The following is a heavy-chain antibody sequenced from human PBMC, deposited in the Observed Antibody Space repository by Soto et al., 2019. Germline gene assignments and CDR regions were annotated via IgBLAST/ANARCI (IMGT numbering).Heavy chain of an antibody. J-gene: IGHJ6*02. CDR2: IIPIFGTA. Sequence: QVQLVQSGAEVKKPGSSVKVSCKASGGTFSSYAISRVRQAPGQGLEWMGGIIPIFGTANYAQKFQGRVTITADESTSTAYMELSSLRSEDTAVYYCARSLDYYYDSSGYYDGMDVWGQGTTVTVSS. D-gene: IGHD3-22*01. CDR1: GGTFSSYA. V-gene: IGHV1-69*01. CDR3: ARSLDYYYDSSGYYDGMDV.